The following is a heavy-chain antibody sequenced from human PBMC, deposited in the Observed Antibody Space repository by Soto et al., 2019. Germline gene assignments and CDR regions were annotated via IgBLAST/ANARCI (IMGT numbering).Heavy chain of an antibody. Sequence: SVKVSCKASGGTFSSYAISWLRQAPGQGLEWMGGIIPIFGTANYAQKFQGRVTITADESTSTAYMELSSLRSEDTAVYYCARLVPYYYDSSGDAFDIWGQGAMVTVSS. CDR1: GGTFSSYA. CDR3: ARLVPYYYDSSGDAFDI. D-gene: IGHD3-22*01. CDR2: IIPIFGTA. J-gene: IGHJ3*02. V-gene: IGHV1-69*13.